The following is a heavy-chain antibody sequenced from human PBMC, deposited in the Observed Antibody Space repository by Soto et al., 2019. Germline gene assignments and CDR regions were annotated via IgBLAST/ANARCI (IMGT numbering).Heavy chain of an antibody. CDR1: GYTFTDHG. CDR3: AREVEGSYSPAGF. D-gene: IGHD3-10*01. J-gene: IGHJ4*02. Sequence: QVQLVQSGPEVKKPGTSVTVSCKTSGYTFTDHGFDWVRQAPGQGLEWVGWVSSYNGNTNYAYNLKDRVIMTTDASTSTAYMELRGLRSDDTAVYYCAREVEGSYSPAGFWGQGTPVTVSS. V-gene: IGHV1-18*01. CDR2: VSSYNGNT.